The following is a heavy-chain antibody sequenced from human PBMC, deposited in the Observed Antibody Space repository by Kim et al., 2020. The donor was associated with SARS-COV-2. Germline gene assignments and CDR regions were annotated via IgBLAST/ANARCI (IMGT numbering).Heavy chain of an antibody. J-gene: IGHJ4*02. CDR3: ARGCGNFDWLLSDYIDY. CDR2: IYTSGST. CDR1: GGSISSGSYY. V-gene: IGHV4-61*02. Sequence: SETLSLTCTVSGGSISSGSYYWSWIRQPAGKGLEWIGRIYTSGSTNYNPSLKSRVTISVDTSKNQFSLKLSSVTAADTAVYYCARGCGNFDWLLSDYIDYWGQGTLVTVSS. D-gene: IGHD3-9*01.